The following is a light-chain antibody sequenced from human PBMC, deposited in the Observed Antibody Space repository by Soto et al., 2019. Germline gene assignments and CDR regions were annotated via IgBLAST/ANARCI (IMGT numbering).Light chain of an antibody. V-gene: IGKV3-20*01. J-gene: IGKJ1*01. CDR3: QQYATSTGT. CDR2: GAS. CDR1: PSVSSSY. Sequence: DIVLTQSPGTLSLSPGERATLSCRASPSVSSSYLAWYQQKPGQAPRLLIYGASSRATGIPDRFSGSGSGTDFTLTISRLEPEDFAVYYCQQYATSTGTFGQGTKVEIK.